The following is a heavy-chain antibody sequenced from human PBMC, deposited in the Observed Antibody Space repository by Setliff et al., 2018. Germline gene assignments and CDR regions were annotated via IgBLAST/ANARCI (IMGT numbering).Heavy chain of an antibody. CDR1: GFTFSSLW. CDR3: ARDVFDFRTGQAGP. V-gene: IGHV3-7*01. J-gene: IGHJ5*02. CDR2: INQGGSDQ. D-gene: IGHD3-3*01. Sequence: LRLSCSASGFTFSSLWMARVRQAPGKGLEWVANINQGGSDQFYVESVKGRFTISRDNAKNSLFLQMNSLRVEDTAVYYCARDVFDFRTGQAGPWGQGTLVTVSS.